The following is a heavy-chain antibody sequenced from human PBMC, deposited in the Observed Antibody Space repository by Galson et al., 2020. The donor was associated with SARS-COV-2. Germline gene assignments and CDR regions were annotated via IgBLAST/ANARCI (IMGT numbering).Heavy chain of an antibody. CDR1: GFTFSSYW. J-gene: IGHJ4*02. CDR3: ARDHGWYYDSTFDY. Sequence: GSLRLSCAASGFTFSSYWMSWVRQAPGKGLEWVANIKQDGSEKYYVDSVKGRFTISRDNAKNSLYLQMNSLRAEDTAVYYCARDHGWYYDSTFDYWGQGTLVTVSS. D-gene: IGHD3-22*01. CDR2: IKQDGSEK. V-gene: IGHV3-7*01.